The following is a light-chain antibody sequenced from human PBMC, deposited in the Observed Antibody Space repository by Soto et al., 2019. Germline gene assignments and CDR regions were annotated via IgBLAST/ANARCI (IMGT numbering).Light chain of an antibody. Sequence: QSVLTQPASVSGSPGQSITISCTGTSSDVGYYNFVSWYQQHPGKAPKLIIYEVTKRPSGVSNRFSGSKSGNTASLTISGLQAEDEADYYCCSFAAGSLLGFGTGSKVTVL. V-gene: IGLV2-23*02. J-gene: IGLJ1*01. CDR2: EVT. CDR3: CSFAAGSLLG. CDR1: SSDVGYYNF.